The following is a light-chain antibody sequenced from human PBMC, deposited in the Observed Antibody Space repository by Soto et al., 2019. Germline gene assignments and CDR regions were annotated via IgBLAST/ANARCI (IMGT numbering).Light chain of an antibody. CDR3: SSYTGSSTYV. CDR1: SSDVGGYNY. J-gene: IGLJ1*01. CDR2: EVS. V-gene: IGLV2-14*01. Sequence: QSALTQPASVSGSPGQSITISCTGTSSDVGGYNYVSWYQHHPGKSPKLMIFEVSNRPSGVSNRFSGSKSGNTASLTISGLQAEDERDYYCSSYTGSSTYVFGSGTKVTVL.